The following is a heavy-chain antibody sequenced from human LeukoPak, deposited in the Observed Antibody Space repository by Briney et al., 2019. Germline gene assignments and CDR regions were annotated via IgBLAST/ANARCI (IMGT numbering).Heavy chain of an antibody. J-gene: IGHJ4*02. CDR2: LSGDSNTI. CDR3: ARGRGYGAYDWNDY. V-gene: IGHV3-48*01. D-gene: IGHD5-12*01. CDR1: GFTFSTYS. Sequence: PGGSLRLSCAASGFTFSTYSMTWVRPAPGKGLEWLSYLSGDSNTIFYADSVKGRFTISRDNSKNTLYLQMNTLRAEDTAVYYCARGRGYGAYDWNDYWGQGTLVTVSS.